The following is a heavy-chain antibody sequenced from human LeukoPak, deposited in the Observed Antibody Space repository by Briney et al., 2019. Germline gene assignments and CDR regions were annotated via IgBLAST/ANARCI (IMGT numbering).Heavy chain of an antibody. D-gene: IGHD1-26*01. CDR1: GGSISTSNYY. CDR3: ARGLSEGATPFDY. J-gene: IGHJ4*02. V-gene: IGHV4-39*07. Sequence: SETLSLTCTVSGGSISTSNYYWGWIRQPPGKGLEWIGNIFYSGSTYYSPSLRSRVTISLDTSRNQFSLKLNSVTAADTAVYYCARGLSEGATPFDYWGQGTLVTVSS. CDR2: IFYSGST.